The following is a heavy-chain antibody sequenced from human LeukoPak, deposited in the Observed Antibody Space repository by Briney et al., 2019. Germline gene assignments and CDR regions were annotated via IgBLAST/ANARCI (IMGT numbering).Heavy chain of an antibody. CDR3: ARDLVVAGTYGFGN. Sequence: GGSLRLSCAASGFSVSSDYMSWVRQAPGKGLEWVSSIYSGGKTLYADSVKDRFTISRDNSENTLHLQMISLRVEDAAMYYCARDLVVAGTYGFGNWGQGTLVTVSS. CDR1: GFSVSSDY. V-gene: IGHV3-66*01. J-gene: IGHJ4*02. CDR2: IYSGGKT. D-gene: IGHD2-15*01.